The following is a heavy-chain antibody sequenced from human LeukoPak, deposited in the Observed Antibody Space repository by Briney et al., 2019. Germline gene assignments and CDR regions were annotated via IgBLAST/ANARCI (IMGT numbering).Heavy chain of an antibody. J-gene: IGHJ4*02. V-gene: IGHV1-18*01. CDR2: ISAYNGNT. CDR3: ARAAPRVTLDY. CDR1: AYTFTIYG. Sequence: ASVTVSFTASAYTFTIYGISWVRQAPGQGNERMGWISAYNGNTNYAQKLQGRVTMTTDTSTSTAYMELRSLRSDDTAVYYCARAAPRVTLDYWGQGTLVTGSS. D-gene: IGHD4-23*01.